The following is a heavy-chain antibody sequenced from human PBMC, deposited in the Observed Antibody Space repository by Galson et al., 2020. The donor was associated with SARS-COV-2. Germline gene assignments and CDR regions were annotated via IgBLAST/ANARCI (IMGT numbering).Heavy chain of an antibody. CDR3: TRPGRDHGYSRYLGDEYAMDF. J-gene: IGHJ6*02. D-gene: IGHD3-16*02. CDR2: IYYTGST. CDR1: GGSVSSSSYY. Sequence: ASETLSLTCPVSGGSVSSSSYYWGWIRQPPGKGLERTRSIYYTGSTHYTPSFESRVTISVDTSTNLVSLRLSSVTAADTAVYYCTRPGRDHGYSRYLGDEYAMDFWGRGTTVTVSS. V-gene: IGHV4-39*01.